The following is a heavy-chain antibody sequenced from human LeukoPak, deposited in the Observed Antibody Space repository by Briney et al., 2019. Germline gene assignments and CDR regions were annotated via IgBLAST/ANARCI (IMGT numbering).Heavy chain of an antibody. CDR3: ASADRDSSSWYYFDY. V-gene: IGHV4-34*01. D-gene: IGHD6-13*01. Sequence: PSETLSLTCAVYGGSISGYYWSWIRQPPGKGVEWIGEINHSGSTNYNPSLKSRVTISVDTSKNQFSLKLSSVTAADTAVYYCASADRDSSSWYYFDYWGHGTLVTVSS. CDR2: INHSGST. J-gene: IGHJ4*01. CDR1: GGSISGYY.